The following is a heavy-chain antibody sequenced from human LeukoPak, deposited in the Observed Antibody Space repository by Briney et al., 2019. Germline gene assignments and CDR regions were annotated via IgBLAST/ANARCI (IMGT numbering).Heavy chain of an antibody. Sequence: SETLSLTCNVSGASINSNYWSWIRQPPGKGLEWIGYIYYTGTTNSGNTNYNPSLKSRVTMSIDTYKNQFSLKVTSLTAADTAVYYCARGVRDGYNFEYYFDYWGQGTLVTVSS. J-gene: IGHJ4*02. V-gene: IGHV4-59*01. CDR3: ARGVRDGYNFEYYFDY. CDR1: GASINSNY. CDR2: IYYTGTTNSGNT. D-gene: IGHD5-24*01.